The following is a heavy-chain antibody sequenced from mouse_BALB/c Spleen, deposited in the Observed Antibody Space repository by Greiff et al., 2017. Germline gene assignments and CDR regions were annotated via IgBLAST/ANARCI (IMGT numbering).Heavy chain of an antibody. V-gene: IGHV1S29*02. J-gene: IGHJ3*01. CDR1: GYTFTDYN. CDR3: ARSSYGNYRWFAY. D-gene: IGHD2-1*01. Sequence: EVQVVESGPELVKPGASVKISCKASGYTFTDYNMHWVKQSHGKSLEWIGYIYPYNGGTGYNQKFKSKATLTVDNSSSTAYMELRSLTSEDSAVYYCARSSYGNYRWFAYWGQGTLVTVSA. CDR2: IYPYNGGT.